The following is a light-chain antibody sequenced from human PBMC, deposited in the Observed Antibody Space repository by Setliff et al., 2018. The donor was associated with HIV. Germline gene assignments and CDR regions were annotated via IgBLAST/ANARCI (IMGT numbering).Light chain of an antibody. CDR1: QSVSSSY. V-gene: IGKV3-20*01. CDR2: GAS. J-gene: IGKJ1*01. Sequence: EIVLTQSPGTLSLSPGERATLSCRASQSVSSSYLAWYQQKPGQAPRLLIYGASSRATDIPDRFSGSGSGTDFTLTISRLEPEDFAVYYCQHYGSSTGTFGQGTKVDIK. CDR3: QHYGSSTGT.